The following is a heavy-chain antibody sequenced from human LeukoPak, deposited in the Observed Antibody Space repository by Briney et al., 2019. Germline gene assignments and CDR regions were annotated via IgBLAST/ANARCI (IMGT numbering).Heavy chain of an antibody. Sequence: PGGSLRLSCEASGFTFSDYSLHRVRQAPDKGLEWVAAISHDGTTTYYADSVQGRFTISRDNSKNTLYLQMDSLRDEDTAVYYCVSRFDYWGQGTLVTVSS. CDR1: GFTFSDYS. V-gene: IGHV3-30*03. J-gene: IGHJ4*02. CDR3: VSRFDY. CDR2: ISHDGTTT.